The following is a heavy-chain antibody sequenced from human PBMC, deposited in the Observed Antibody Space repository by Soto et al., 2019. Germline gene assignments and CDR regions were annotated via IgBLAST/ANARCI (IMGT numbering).Heavy chain of an antibody. J-gene: IGHJ4*02. V-gene: IGHV3-30*04. CDR3: NNDRTIASRFDS. Sequence: GGSLRLSCTASGFTFSNYAMHWVRQAPGRGLEWVALISYDGSYQYYGDSVKGRFTISRDNSKNMFYLQMSSLTPDETAVYFCNNDRTIASRFDSWGQGTLVTVSS. D-gene: IGHD6-13*01. CDR1: GFTFSNYA. CDR2: ISYDGSYQ.